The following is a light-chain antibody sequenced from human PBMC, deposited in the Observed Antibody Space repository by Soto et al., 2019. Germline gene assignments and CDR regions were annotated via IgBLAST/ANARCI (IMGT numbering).Light chain of an antibody. CDR3: QQYSIWRT. V-gene: IGKV3-15*01. CDR2: GAS. Sequence: EIERTPSPATLSLAPVERVTLSCRASESVSTNLAWHQQKAGQDPRLLIYGASTRATGIPARFSGSGSATEFTLTISSLQSEDFAVDYCQQYSIWRTFGQGTKVDIK. J-gene: IGKJ1*01. CDR1: ESVSTN.